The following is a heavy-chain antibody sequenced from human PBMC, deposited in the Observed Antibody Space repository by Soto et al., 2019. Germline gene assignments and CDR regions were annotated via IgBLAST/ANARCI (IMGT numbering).Heavy chain of an antibody. Sequence: QVRLQESGPGLVKPSQTLSLTCTVSGGSTTSGAYYWGWVRQQPGKGPEWIAYINYRGTTYYNPSLKSRVTMSIDTSKNYFSLNVTSLSAADTAVYYCARVSATGTRWFDPWGQGTLATVSS. CDR2: INYRGTT. D-gene: IGHD6-13*01. V-gene: IGHV4-31*03. CDR3: ARVSATGTRWFDP. CDR1: GGSTTSGAYY. J-gene: IGHJ5*02.